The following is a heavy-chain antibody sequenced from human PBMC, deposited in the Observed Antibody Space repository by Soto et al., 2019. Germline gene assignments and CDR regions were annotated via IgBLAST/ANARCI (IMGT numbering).Heavy chain of an antibody. CDR2: MYHDGNT. CDR1: VYSISSGCF. Sequence: KASESLSLTCAVSVYSISSGCFWCRIRQPPGKGLEWIANMYHDGNTHYNPSLKSRVTMSVDTSKNQFSLKLNSVTAADTAVYYCARESYSGYHRYDYWGQGILVTVSS. V-gene: IGHV4-38-2*02. CDR3: ARESYSGYHRYDY. J-gene: IGHJ4*02. D-gene: IGHD5-12*01.